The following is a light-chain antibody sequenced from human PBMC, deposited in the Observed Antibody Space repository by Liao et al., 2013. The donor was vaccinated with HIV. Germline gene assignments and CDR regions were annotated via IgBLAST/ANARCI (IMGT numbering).Light chain of an antibody. V-gene: IGLV3-25*03. Sequence: SYELTQPPSVSVSPGQTARITCSGDALPKEYTYWYQQKPGQAPVLVIYKDTERPSGIPERFSGSSSGTTVTLTISGVQAEDEADYYCQSADISGSWVFGGGTNLTVL. J-gene: IGLJ3*02. CDR3: QSADISGSWV. CDR2: KDT. CDR1: ALPKEY.